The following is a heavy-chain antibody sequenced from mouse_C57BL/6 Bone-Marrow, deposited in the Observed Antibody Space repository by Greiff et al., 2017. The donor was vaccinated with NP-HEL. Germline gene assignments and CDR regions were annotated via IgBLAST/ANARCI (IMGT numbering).Heavy chain of an antibody. Sequence: EVKLVESGGGLVKPGGSLKLSCAASGFTFSSYAMSWVRQTPEKRLEWVATISAGGSYTYYPDNVKGRFTISRDNAKNNLYLQMSHLKSEDTAMYYCARYYYGSSYVDYRGQGTTLTVSS. CDR1: GFTFSSYA. J-gene: IGHJ2*01. V-gene: IGHV5-4*03. CDR2: ISAGGSYT. D-gene: IGHD1-1*01. CDR3: ARYYYGSSYVDY.